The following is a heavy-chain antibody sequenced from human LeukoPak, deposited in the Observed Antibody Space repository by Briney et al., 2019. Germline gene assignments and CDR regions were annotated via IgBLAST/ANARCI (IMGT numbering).Heavy chain of an antibody. V-gene: IGHV1-2*06. CDR3: ARDNRGQNAFDI. CDR2: INLNSGGT. Sequence: GASVKVSCKASGYTFTGYYMHWVRQAPGQGLEWMGRINLNSGGTNYAQKFQGRVTMTRDTSISTAYMELSRLRSDDTAVYYCARDNRGQNAFDIWGQGTMVTVSS. D-gene: IGHD1-14*01. J-gene: IGHJ3*02. CDR1: GYTFTGYY.